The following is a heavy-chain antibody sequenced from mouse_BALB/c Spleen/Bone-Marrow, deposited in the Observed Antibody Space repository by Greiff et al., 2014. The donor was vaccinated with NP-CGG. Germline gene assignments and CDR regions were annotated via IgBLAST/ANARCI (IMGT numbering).Heavy chain of an antibody. Sequence: VQLQQSAAELARPGASVKMSCKASGYTFTSYTMHWVKQRPGQGLEWIGYINPSSGYTEYNQKFKDKTTLTADKSSSTAYMQLSSLTSEDSAVYYCARLDGYYLYYYAMDYWGQGTPVTVSS. CDR3: ARLDGYYLYYYAMDY. CDR1: GYTFTSYT. V-gene: IGHV1-4*02. D-gene: IGHD2-3*01. J-gene: IGHJ4*01. CDR2: INPSSGYT.